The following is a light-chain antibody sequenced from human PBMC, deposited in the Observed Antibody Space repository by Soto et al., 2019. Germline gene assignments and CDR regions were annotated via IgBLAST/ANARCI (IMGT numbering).Light chain of an antibody. V-gene: IGKV4-1*01. CDR1: QSVLYSSNNKNY. CDR3: QQYYSTHSIT. Sequence: DIVMTQSPDSLAVSLGERATINCKSSQSVLYSSNNKNYLAWYQQKPGQPPKLLIYWASTRESGVPDRFSGSGSGTDFTLTISSLQAEDVAVYYCQQYYSTHSITFDQGTRLEIK. J-gene: IGKJ5*01. CDR2: WAS.